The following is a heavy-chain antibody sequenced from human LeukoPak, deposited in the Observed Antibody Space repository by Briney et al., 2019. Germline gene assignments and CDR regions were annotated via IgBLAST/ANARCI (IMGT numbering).Heavy chain of an antibody. CDR3: ARGGQKKTYFDY. Sequence: SETLSLTCADYGGSFSGYYWSWIRQPPGKGLEWIGEINHSGSTNYNPSLKSRVTISVDTSKNQFSLKLSSVTAADTAVYYCARGGQKKTYFDYWGQGTLVTVSS. J-gene: IGHJ4*02. V-gene: IGHV4-34*01. CDR2: INHSGST. CDR1: GGSFSGYY.